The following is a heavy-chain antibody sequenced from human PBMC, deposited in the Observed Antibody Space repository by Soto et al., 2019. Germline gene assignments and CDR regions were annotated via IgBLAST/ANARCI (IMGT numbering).Heavy chain of an antibody. CDR1: GFTFSSYD. CDR3: ARAYHYGSGSYAFDI. CDR2: IGTAGDT. Sequence: GGSLRLSCAASGFTFSSYDMHWVRQATGKGLEWVSAIGTAGDTYYPGSVKGRFTISRENAKNSLYLHMNSLRAGDTAVYYCARAYHYGSGSYAFDIWGQGTMVTVSS. D-gene: IGHD3-10*01. V-gene: IGHV3-13*01. J-gene: IGHJ3*02.